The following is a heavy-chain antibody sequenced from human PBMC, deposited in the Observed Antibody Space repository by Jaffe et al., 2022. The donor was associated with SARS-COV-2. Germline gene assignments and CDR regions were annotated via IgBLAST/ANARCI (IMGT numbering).Heavy chain of an antibody. V-gene: IGHV3-49*05. CDR2: IRSKAYGGTT. J-gene: IGHJ4*02. CDR1: GFTFGDYA. Sequence: EVQLVESGGGLVKPGRSLRLSCTASGFTFGDYAMSWFRQAPGKGLEWVGFIRSKAYGGTTEYAASVKGRFTISRDDSKSIAYLQMNSLKTEDTAVYYCTRDRYYDFWSGYYTGGYFDYWGQGTLVTVSS. D-gene: IGHD3-3*01. CDR3: TRDRYYDFWSGYYTGGYFDY.